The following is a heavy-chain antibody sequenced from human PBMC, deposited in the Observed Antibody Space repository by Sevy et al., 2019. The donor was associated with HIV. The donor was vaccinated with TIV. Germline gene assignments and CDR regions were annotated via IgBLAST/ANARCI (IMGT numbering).Heavy chain of an antibody. D-gene: IGHD2-2*01. CDR3: ARASIVVVPAATDAFDI. V-gene: IGHV1-2*02. Sequence: ASVKVSCKASGYTFTGYYMHWVRQAPGQGLEWMGWINPNSGGTNYAQKFQGRVTMTRDTSISTAYMELSRLRSDDTAVYYCARASIVVVPAATDAFDIWGQWTMVTVSS. CDR1: GYTFTGYY. J-gene: IGHJ3*02. CDR2: INPNSGGT.